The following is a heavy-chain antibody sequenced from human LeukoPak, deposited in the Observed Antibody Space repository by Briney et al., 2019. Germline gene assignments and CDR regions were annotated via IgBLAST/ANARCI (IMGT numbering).Heavy chain of an antibody. V-gene: IGHV1-2*04. J-gene: IGHJ5*02. D-gene: IGHD5-18*01. CDR1: GYTFTGYY. Sequence: ASVKVSCKASGYTFTGYYMHWVRQAPGQGLEWMGWINPNSGGTNYAQKFQGWVTMTRDTSISTAYMELSRLRSDDTAVYYCARLYSYGYGRNWFDPWGRGTLVTVSS. CDR2: INPNSGGT. CDR3: ARLYSYGYGRNWFDP.